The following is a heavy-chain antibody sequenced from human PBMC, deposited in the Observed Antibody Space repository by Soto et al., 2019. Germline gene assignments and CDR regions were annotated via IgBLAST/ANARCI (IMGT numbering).Heavy chain of an antibody. CDR3: AKGHVFVAPQNGRSFDS. V-gene: IGHV3-48*03. CDR1: GFPFSHFD. CDR2: ITSSGGTT. D-gene: IGHD2-21*01. J-gene: IGHJ4*02. Sequence: GVTQRRSCAASGFPFSHFDMSWGRQAQEKGLEWISYITSSGGTTYYADSVKGRFTISRDNTKNSLYLQMNSLRAEDTAVYYCAKGHVFVAPQNGRSFDSWGQGSLVTVS.